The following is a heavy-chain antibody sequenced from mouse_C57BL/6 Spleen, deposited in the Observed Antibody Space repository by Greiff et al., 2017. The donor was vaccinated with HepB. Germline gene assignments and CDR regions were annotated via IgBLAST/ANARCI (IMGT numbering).Heavy chain of an antibody. D-gene: IGHD1-1*01. V-gene: IGHV1-80*01. J-gene: IGHJ4*01. Sequence: QVQLKESGAELVKPGASVKISCKASGYAFSSYWMNWVKQRPGKGLEWIGQIYPGDGDTNYNGKFKGKATLTADKSSSTAYMQLSSLTSEDSAVYFCAREPYYYGSSPMDYWGQGTSVTVSS. CDR1: GYAFSSYW. CDR2: IYPGDGDT. CDR3: AREPYYYGSSPMDY.